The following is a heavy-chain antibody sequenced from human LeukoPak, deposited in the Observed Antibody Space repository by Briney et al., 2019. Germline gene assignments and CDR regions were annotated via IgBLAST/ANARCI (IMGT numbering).Heavy chain of an antibody. V-gene: IGHV4-59*01. D-gene: IGHD3-22*01. Sequence: SETLSLTCTVSGGSISSYYWSWLRQPPGKGLEWIGYIYYSGSTNYNPSLKSRVIISVDTSKNQFSLKLSSVTAADTAVYYCARGDYYDSSGYLYWGQGTLVTVSS. CDR1: GGSISSYY. J-gene: IGHJ4*02. CDR2: IYYSGST. CDR3: ARGDYYDSSGYLY.